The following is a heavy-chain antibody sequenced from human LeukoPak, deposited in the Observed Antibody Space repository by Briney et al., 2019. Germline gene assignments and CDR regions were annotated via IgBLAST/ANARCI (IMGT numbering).Heavy chain of an antibody. V-gene: IGHV4-34*01. CDR3: ARGPRLAMVRGVIIRVEYNWFDP. CDR2: INHSGGT. Sequence: PSETLSLTCAVYGGSFSGYSWNWIRQPPVKGLEWIGEINHSGGTNYNPSLKSRVTISVDTSKKQFSLKLSSVTAADTAVYYCARGPRLAMVRGVIIRVEYNWFDPWGQGTLVTVSS. CDR1: GGSFSGYS. J-gene: IGHJ5*02. D-gene: IGHD3-10*01.